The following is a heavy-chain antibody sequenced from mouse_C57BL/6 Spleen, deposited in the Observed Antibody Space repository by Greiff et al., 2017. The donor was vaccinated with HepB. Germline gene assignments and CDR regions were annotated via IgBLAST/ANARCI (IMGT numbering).Heavy chain of an antibody. CDR2: IDPNSGGT. Sequence: QVQLQQSGAELVKPGASVKLSCKASGYTFTSYWMHWVKQRPGRGLEWIGRIDPNSGGTKYNEKFKSKATMTVDKHSSTAYVQHSSRTSEDSAVYYCSRSFIATVEAAYWGQGTLVTVSA. V-gene: IGHV1-72*01. D-gene: IGHD1-1*01. CDR3: SRSFIATVEAAY. J-gene: IGHJ3*01. CDR1: GYTFTSYW.